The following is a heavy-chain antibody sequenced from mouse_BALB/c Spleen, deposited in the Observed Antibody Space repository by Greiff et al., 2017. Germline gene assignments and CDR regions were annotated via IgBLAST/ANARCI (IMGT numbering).Heavy chain of an antibody. V-gene: IGHV1-82*01. CDR1: GYAFSSSW. CDR2: IYPGDGDT. Sequence: QVQLQQSGPELVKPGASVKISCKASGYAFSSSWMNWVKQRPGQGLEWIGRIYPGDGDTNYNGKFKGKATLTADKSSSTAYMQLSSLTSVDSAVYFCAIGGTYAMDYWGQGTSVTVSS. J-gene: IGHJ4*01. D-gene: IGHD2-14*01. CDR3: AIGGTYAMDY.